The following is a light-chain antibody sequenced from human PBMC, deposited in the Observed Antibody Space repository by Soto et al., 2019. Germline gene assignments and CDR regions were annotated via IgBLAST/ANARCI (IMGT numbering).Light chain of an antibody. V-gene: IGKV3-20*01. CDR1: QSVTSIY. CDR3: QHYGNSPWT. J-gene: IGKJ1*01. CDR2: GGS. Sequence: IVLTQSPATLSLSPGARATLSGRASQSVTSIYFAWYQQKPGQAPRLLIYGGSSRATGIPDRFSGSGSGTDFSLTISRLEPEDFAVYYCQHYGNSPWTFGQGTTVDIK.